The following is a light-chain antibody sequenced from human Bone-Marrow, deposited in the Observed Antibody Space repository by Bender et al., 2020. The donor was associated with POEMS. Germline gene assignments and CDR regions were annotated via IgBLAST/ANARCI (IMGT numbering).Light chain of an antibody. CDR3: QSYDNSLGGWV. CDR2: GYN. CDR1: SSNTGSGYD. Sequence: QFVLTQPPSVSEAPGQRVTISCTRSSSNTGSGYDINWYQHLPGTAPKLLIYGYNNRPSGVPDRFSGSKSGTSASLAITGLQAEDEGDYYCQSYDNSLGGWVFGGGTKLTVL. V-gene: IGLV1-40*01. J-gene: IGLJ3*02.